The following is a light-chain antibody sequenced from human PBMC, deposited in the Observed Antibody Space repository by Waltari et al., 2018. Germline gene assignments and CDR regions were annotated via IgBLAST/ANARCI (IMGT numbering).Light chain of an antibody. CDR1: QRLTRKY. J-gene: IGKJ2*01. Sequence: SASQRLTRKYSAWYQQKPGQAPRLLIYGASSRAAGIPDRFSGSGSGTDFTLTISRLEPEDFAVYYCQQYGSSILYTFGQGTKLEIK. CDR2: GAS. CDR3: QQYGSSILYT. V-gene: IGKV3-20*01.